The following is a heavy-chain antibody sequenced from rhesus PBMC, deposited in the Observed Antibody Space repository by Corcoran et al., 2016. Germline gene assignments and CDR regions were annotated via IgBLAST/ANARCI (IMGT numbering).Heavy chain of an antibody. CDR3: AREPLGSYIYDYFDY. CDR2: INSAGSST. CDR1: GFTFSSYW. V-gene: IGHV3-14*01. Sequence: EVQLVETGGGLVQPGGSLKLSCAASGFTFSSYWMHWVRQAPGKGLEWISAINSAGSSTYYADSVKGRFTISRENAKNTLYLQMDSLRAEDTAVYYCAREPLGSYIYDYFDYWGQGVPVTVSS. J-gene: IGHJ4*01. D-gene: IGHD1-44*02.